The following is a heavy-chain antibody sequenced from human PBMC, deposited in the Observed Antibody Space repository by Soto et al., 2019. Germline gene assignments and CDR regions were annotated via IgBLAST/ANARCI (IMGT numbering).Heavy chain of an antibody. CDR3: ARATNWGAFDI. J-gene: IGHJ3*02. CDR1: GFTVSSNY. CDR2: IYSGGST. D-gene: IGHD7-27*01. V-gene: IGHV3-66*02. Sequence: GGSLRLSCAASGFTVSSNYMSWVRQAPGKGLEWVSVIYSGGSTYYADSVKGRFTISRDNSKNTLYLQMNSLRAEDMAVYYCARATNWGAFDIWGQGTMVTVSS.